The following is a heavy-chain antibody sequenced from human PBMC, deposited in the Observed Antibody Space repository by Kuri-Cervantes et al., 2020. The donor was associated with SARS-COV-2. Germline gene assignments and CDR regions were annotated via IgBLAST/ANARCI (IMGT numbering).Heavy chain of an antibody. V-gene: IGHV4-59*11. CDR3: ARSYYGSGSLDY. D-gene: IGHD3-10*01. Sequence: ESLKISCPVSGGSISSHYWSWIRQPPGKGLEWIGYIYYSGSTNYNPSLKSRVTISVDTSKNQFSLKLSSVTAADTAVYYCARSYYGSGSLDYWGQGTLVTVSS. CDR2: IYYSGST. CDR1: GGSISSHY. J-gene: IGHJ4*02.